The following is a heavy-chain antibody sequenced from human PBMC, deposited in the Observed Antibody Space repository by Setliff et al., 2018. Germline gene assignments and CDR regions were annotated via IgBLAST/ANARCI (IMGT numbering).Heavy chain of an antibody. J-gene: IGHJ5*02. Sequence: SETLSLTCTVSGGSISGYYWSWIRQPPGKELEWIGYIYYTGTTNYNPSLKSRVTISVDTSKNQFSLKLSSVTAADTALYYCAKADEGPRRASGSYYPLLRFDPWGQGTLVTVSS. CDR2: IYYTGTT. CDR1: GGSISGYY. D-gene: IGHD3-10*01. CDR3: AKADEGPRRASGSYYPLLRFDP. V-gene: IGHV4-59*01.